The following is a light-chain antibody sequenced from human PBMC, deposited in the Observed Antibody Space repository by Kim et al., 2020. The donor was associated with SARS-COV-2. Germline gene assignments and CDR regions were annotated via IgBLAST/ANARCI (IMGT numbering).Light chain of an antibody. CDR1: QSVSSSN. CDR3: QQYGSSPYT. V-gene: IGKV3-20*01. Sequence: EIVLTQSPGTLSLSPGERATLSCRASQSVSSSNLAWYQQKPGQAPRLLIYDASSRASGIPDRFSGSGSGTDFTLTISRLESEDFVVYYCQQYGSSPYTFGQGTKVDIK. J-gene: IGKJ2*01. CDR2: DAS.